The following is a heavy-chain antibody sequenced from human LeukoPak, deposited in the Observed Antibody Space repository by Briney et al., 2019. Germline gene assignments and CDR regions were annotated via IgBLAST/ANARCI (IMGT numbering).Heavy chain of an antibody. CDR3: ARDGSPLRYFDWLPPDY. V-gene: IGHV3-30*02. CDR1: GFTFRNYV. J-gene: IGHJ4*02. CDR2: IRYDGSNQ. D-gene: IGHD3-9*01. Sequence: GGSLRLSCAASGFTFRNYVMHWVRQAPGKGLEWVAHIRYDGSNQYYADSVKGRFTISRDNSKNKLYLQMNSLRAEDTAVYYCARDGSPLRYFDWLPPDYWGQGTLVTVSS.